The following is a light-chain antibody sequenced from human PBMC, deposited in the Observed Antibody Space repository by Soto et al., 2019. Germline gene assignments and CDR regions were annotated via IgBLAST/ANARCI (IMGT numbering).Light chain of an antibody. V-gene: IGLV2-14*01. CDR1: SSDVGANNF. CDR2: EVS. Sequence: QSALTQPASVSGSPGQSITISCTGTSSDVGANNFVSWYQQHPGKAPKLMICEVSNRPSGVSNRFSGSKSGNTASLTISGLRAEDEADYYCNSYTNTGARVFGTGTKVTVL. CDR3: NSYTNTGARV. J-gene: IGLJ1*01.